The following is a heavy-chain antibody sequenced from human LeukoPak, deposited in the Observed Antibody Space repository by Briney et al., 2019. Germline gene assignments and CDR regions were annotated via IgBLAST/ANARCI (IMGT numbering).Heavy chain of an antibody. Sequence: PGGSLRLSCPASGFTFSSYSMNWVRQAQGKGREWVSSISSSSRYIYYADSVKGRFTISRDNANNSLYLQMNSLRAEETAVYYCASPIAVAGTAYYYGMDVWGQGTTVTVSS. D-gene: IGHD6-19*01. CDR3: ASPIAVAGTAYYYGMDV. J-gene: IGHJ6*02. CDR2: ISSSSRYI. V-gene: IGHV3-21*01. CDR1: GFTFSSYS.